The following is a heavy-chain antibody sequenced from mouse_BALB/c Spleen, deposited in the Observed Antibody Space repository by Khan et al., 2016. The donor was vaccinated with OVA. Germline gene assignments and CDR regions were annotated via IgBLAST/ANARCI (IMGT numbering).Heavy chain of an antibody. V-gene: IGHV1-69*02. D-gene: IGHD1-1*02. CDR3: TREEVYGSSFAY. J-gene: IGHJ3*01. Sequence: QVQLQQPGTELVRPGASVKLSCKASGYTFTNYWINWVKQRPGQGLEWIGNIYPSDSYTNYHQKFKDRATLTVDKSSSTAYMQLSSTTSEDSAVYYCTREEVYGSSFAYWGQGTLVTVSA. CDR1: GYTFTNYW. CDR2: IYPSDSYT.